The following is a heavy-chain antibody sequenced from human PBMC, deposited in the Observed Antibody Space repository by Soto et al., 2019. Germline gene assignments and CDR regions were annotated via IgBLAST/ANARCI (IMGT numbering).Heavy chain of an antibody. CDR3: GRDRGHYAGVGKIDP. Sequence: DVQLVESGGGLVKPGGSLRLSCAASGFNFSTYGMNWVRQAPGKGLEWVSSISSKGSYIYYTPSVKGRFTISRDNAKNSVYLQMNSLRAEDTAVYYCGRDRGHYAGVGKIDPWGQGTLVAVSS. CDR2: ISSKGSYI. CDR1: GFNFSTYG. V-gene: IGHV3-21*02. J-gene: IGHJ5*02. D-gene: IGHD3-22*01.